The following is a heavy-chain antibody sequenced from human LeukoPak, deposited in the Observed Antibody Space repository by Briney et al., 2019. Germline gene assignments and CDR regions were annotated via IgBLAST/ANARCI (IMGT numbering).Heavy chain of an antibody. D-gene: IGHD6-13*01. CDR3: ARESVAAAGDY. J-gene: IGHJ4*02. Sequence: GGSLRLSCAASGFTFSSYGMHWVRQAPGKGLEWVSFIRYDGGNEYYADSVKGRFTISRDNAKNSLYLQMNSLRAEDTAVYYCARESVAAAGDYWGQGTLVTVSS. V-gene: IGHV3-30*02. CDR2: IRYDGGNE. CDR1: GFTFSSYG.